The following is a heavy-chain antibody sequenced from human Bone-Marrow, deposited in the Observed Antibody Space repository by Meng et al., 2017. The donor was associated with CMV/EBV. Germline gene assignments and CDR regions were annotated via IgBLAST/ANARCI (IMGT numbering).Heavy chain of an antibody. V-gene: IGHV3-53*01. J-gene: IGHJ4*02. D-gene: IGHD6-13*01. Sequence: GESLKISCAASGFTVSSNYMSWVRQAPGKGLEWVSVIYSGGSTYYADSVKGRFTISRDNSKNTLYLQMNSLRAEDTAVYYCARAAAGTLDYWGQGTLVTVSS. CDR1: GFTVSSNY. CDR3: ARAAAGTLDY. CDR2: IYSGGST.